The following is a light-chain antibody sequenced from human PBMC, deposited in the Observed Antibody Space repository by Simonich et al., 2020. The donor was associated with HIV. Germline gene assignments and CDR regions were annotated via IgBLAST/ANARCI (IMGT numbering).Light chain of an antibody. J-gene: IGLJ3*02. CDR1: SNDVGGYNY. CDR2: DVS. V-gene: IGLV2-11*01. Sequence: QSALTQPRSVSGSPGQSVTISCTGTSNDVGGYNYVSWYQQHPGKAPKLMIYDVSQRPSGVPHRFSGSKSGNTASLTISGLQAEDETDYYCSSYTSSSTLVFGGGTKLTVL. CDR3: SSYTSSSTLV.